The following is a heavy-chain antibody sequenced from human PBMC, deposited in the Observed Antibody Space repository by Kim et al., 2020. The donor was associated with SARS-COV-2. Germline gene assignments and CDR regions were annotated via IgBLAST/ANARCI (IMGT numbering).Heavy chain of an antibody. Sequence: GGIPDYADSVKGRFTISRDNAKNALSLQMNGLRVEDTAVYFCVRKGNAFDIWGQGTMVSVSS. CDR3: VRKGNAFDI. D-gene: IGHD3-10*01. V-gene: IGHV3-74*01. J-gene: IGHJ3*02. CDR2: GGIP.